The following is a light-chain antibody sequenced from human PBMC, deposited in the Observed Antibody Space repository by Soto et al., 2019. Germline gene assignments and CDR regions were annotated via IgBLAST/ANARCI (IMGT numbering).Light chain of an antibody. J-gene: IGKJ3*01. CDR2: AAS. Sequence: DIQLTQSPSFLSASVGDRVTITCRASQGITNDLAWYQQKPGKAPKLLIYAASSLQRGVPSTFSGCGFGTEFTLTISSLQPEDFATYFCQQFNSDPFTFGPGTTVDFK. V-gene: IGKV1-9*01. CDR3: QQFNSDPFT. CDR1: QGITND.